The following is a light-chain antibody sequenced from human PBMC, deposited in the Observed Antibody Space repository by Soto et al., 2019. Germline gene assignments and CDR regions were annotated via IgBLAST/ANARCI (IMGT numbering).Light chain of an antibody. CDR1: QAINNY. CDR3: QQYDSLPLT. Sequence: DIQMTQSPSSLSASVGDRVTITCRASQAINNYLNWYQQKAGKVPQLLIYDASNLETGVPSRFSGSGSGTDFPFTISSLQPEDIATYYCQQYDSLPLTFGGGTKLELK. J-gene: IGKJ4*01. V-gene: IGKV1-33*01. CDR2: DAS.